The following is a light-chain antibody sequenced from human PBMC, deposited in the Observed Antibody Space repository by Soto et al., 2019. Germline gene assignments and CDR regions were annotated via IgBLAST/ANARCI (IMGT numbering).Light chain of an antibody. CDR3: SSYTSSSTLVV. Sequence: QSALTQPASVSGSPGQSITISCTGTSSDGGGYNYVSWYQQHPGKAPKVMIYDVSNRPSGVSNRFSGSKSGNTAALTISGLQAEDEADYYCSSYTSSSTLVVFSGGTKLNVL. J-gene: IGLJ2*01. CDR1: SSDGGGYNY. CDR2: DVS. V-gene: IGLV2-14*01.